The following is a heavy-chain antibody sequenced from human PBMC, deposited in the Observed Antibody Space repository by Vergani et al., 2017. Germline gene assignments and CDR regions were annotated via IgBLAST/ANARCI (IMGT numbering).Heavy chain of an antibody. CDR1: GFTFNNYA. D-gene: IGHD3-10*01. V-gene: IGHV3-30-3*01. Sequence: QVQLVESGGGVVQPGRSLRLSCAASGFTFNNYAIHWVRQAPGKGLGWVAVISYDGSTKYYADSVRGRFTSSRDNSKHTLYLQMNSLRGEDTAVYYCARDWVDYYGSGSYYYDAFDIWGQGTMVTVSS. CDR2: ISYDGSTK. CDR3: ARDWVDYYGSGSYYYDAFDI. J-gene: IGHJ3*02.